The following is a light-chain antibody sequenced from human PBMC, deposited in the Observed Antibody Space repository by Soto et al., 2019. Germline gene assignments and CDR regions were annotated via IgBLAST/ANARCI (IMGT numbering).Light chain of an antibody. CDR3: ATWDDSLNGVV. CDR1: SSDIGSNA. V-gene: IGLV1-44*01. CDR2: SSN. J-gene: IGLJ2*01. Sequence: QAVVTQPPSVSGTPGQRVIISCSGGSSDIGSNAVNWYQQLPGTAPKLLMASSNQRPSGVPDRFSGPKSGTSASLAISGLQSEDEADYYCATWDDSLNGVVFGGGTKVTVL.